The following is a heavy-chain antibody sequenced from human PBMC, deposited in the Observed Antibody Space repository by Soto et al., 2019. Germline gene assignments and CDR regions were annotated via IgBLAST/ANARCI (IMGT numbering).Heavy chain of an antibody. V-gene: IGHV1-69*01. CDR3: ARVPSYCGGDCYSGRFDP. Sequence: QVQLVQSGAEVQKPGSSVKVSCKASGGTFSSYAISWVRQAPGQGLEWMGGIIPIFGTANYAQKFQGRVTITADESTSTAYMELSSLRSEDTAVYYCARVPSYCGGDCYSGRFDPWGQGTLVTVSS. J-gene: IGHJ5*02. CDR2: IIPIFGTA. D-gene: IGHD2-21*02. CDR1: GGTFSSYA.